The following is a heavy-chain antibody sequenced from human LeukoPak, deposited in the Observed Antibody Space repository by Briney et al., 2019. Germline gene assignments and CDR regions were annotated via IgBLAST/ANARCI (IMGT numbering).Heavy chain of an antibody. CDR3: ARSRSGTSYDY. D-gene: IGHD3/OR15-3a*01. Sequence: GESLKISCKGSGYIFTTYWIGWVRQMPGKSLEWMGIIFPGDSETKYSPSFQGQVTIPADKSITTASLQWSSLKASDTAMYYCARSRSGTSYDYWGQGTLVTVSS. CDR2: IFPGDSET. V-gene: IGHV5-51*01. CDR1: GYIFTTYW. J-gene: IGHJ4*02.